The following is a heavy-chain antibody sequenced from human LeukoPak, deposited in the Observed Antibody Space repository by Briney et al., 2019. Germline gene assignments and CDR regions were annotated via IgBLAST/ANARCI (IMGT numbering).Heavy chain of an antibody. Sequence: PGRSLRLSCAASGFTFSTYWMSWVRRAPGKGLEWVANIKEDGSEKYYVDSVKGRFTISRDNAKNSLYLQMNSLRAEGTAVYYCARNYFDYWGQGTLVTVSS. V-gene: IGHV3-7*03. CDR2: IKEDGSEK. CDR3: ARNYFDY. J-gene: IGHJ4*02. CDR1: GFTFSTYW.